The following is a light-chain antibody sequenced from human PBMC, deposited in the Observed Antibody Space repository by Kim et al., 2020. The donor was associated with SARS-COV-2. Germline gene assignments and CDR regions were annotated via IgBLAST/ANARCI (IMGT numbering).Light chain of an antibody. V-gene: IGKV3-11*01. Sequence: EIVLTQSPATLSLSPGERATHSCRASQSVSSYLAWYQQKPGQAPRLLIYDASNRATGIPARFSGSGSGTDFTLTISSLEPEDFAVYYCQQRSNWPRTFGKGTKVDIK. CDR2: DAS. CDR3: QQRSNWPRT. J-gene: IGKJ1*01. CDR1: QSVSSY.